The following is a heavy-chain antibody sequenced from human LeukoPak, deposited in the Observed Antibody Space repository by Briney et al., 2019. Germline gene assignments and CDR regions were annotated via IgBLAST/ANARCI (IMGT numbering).Heavy chain of an antibody. V-gene: IGHV4-61*02. Sequence: SQTLSLTCTVSGGSISSGSYYWSWIRQPAGKGLEWIGRIYTSGSTNYNPSLKSRVTISVDTSKNQFSLKLSSVTAADTAVYYCTYDSSGYYYGSFGYWGQGTLVTVSS. J-gene: IGHJ4*02. CDR3: TYDSSGYYYGSFGY. CDR2: IYTSGST. D-gene: IGHD3-22*01. CDR1: GGSISSGSYY.